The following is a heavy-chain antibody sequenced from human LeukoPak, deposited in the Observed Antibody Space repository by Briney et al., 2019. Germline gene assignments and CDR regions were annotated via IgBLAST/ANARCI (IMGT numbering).Heavy chain of an antibody. J-gene: IGHJ6*02. V-gene: IGHV3-23*01. CDR1: GFTFSSYA. CDR2: ISGSGGST. D-gene: IGHD5-24*01. CDR3: AKVEIWSYYYYYGMDV. Sequence: GGSLRLSCAASGFTFSSYAMSWVRQAPGKGLEWVSAISGSGGSTYYADSVKGRFTISRDNSKNTLYLQMNRLRAEDTAVYYCAKVEIWSYYYYYGMDVWGQGTTVTVSS.